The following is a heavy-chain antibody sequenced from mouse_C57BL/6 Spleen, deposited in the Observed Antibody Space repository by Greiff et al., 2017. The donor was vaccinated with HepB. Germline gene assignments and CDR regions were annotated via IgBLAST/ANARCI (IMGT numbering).Heavy chain of an antibody. V-gene: IGHV1-85*01. CDR3: ARRGGYLYWYFDV. D-gene: IGHD2-2*01. J-gene: IGHJ1*03. Sequence: VQLQQSGPELVKPGASVKLSCKASGYTFTSYDINWVKQRPGQGLEWIGWIYPRDGSTKYNEKFKGKATLTVDTSSSTAYMELHSLTSEDSAVYFCARRGGYLYWYFDVWGTGTTVTVSS. CDR2: IYPRDGST. CDR1: GYTFTSYD.